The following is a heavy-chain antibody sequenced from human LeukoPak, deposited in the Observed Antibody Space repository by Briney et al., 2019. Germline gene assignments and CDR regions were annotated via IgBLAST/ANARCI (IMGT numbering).Heavy chain of an antibody. CDR1: GFTFSSYE. Sequence: PGGSLRLSCAASGFTFSSYEMNWVRQAPGKGLEWVSYISSSGSTRYYADSVKGRFTVSRDNSKNTLYLQMNSLRAEDSAVYYCAKEGSALWFGELSYYFDYWGQGTLVTVSS. CDR2: ISSSGSTR. CDR3: AKEGSALWFGELSYYFDY. J-gene: IGHJ4*02. D-gene: IGHD3-10*01. V-gene: IGHV3-48*03.